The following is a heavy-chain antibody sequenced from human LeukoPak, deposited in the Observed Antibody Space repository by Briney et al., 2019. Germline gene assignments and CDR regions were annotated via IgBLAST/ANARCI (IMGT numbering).Heavy chain of an antibody. J-gene: IGHJ6*03. CDR3: ARGPNTDYGRRYYYYMDV. V-gene: IGHV3-7*01. D-gene: IGHD4-17*01. CDR2: IKRDGSEK. CDR1: GITFRSYW. Sequence: GGSLSLSCAASGITFRSYWMSWVRQAPGKGLEWVANIKRDGSEKFYVDSVKGRFTIPRDNAKNSLYLQMNSLRADDTAVYYCARGPNTDYGRRYYYYMDVWGKGTTVTVS.